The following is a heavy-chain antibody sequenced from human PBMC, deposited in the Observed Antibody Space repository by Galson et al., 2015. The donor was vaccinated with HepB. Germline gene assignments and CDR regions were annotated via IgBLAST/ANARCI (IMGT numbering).Heavy chain of an antibody. J-gene: IGHJ4*02. CDR3: TRLDRIXGSGHYNDY. Sequence: SLRLSCAASGFTXXXXXXXXXXXXXXXGLXXXGRSRXXXXXYTXXYAXXXKGRCTISRDESKNLVYLQLNSLKSEDTAEYFCTRLDRIXGSGHYNDYWGQGTLVTXSS. D-gene: IGHD3-22*01. CDR1: GFTXXXXX. V-gene: IGHV3-72*01. CDR2: SRXXXXXYTX.